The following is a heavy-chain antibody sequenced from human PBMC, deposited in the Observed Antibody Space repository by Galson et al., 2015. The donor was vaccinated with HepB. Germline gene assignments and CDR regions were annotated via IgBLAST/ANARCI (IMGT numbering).Heavy chain of an antibody. Sequence: SLRLSCAASGFAFDHYAIHWVRQAPGKGLEWVSGVTWNSGDIGHADSVRGRFTISRDNAKNTLYLQMNSLRVEDTAVYYCARGGLLYALDIWGQGTMVTVSS. CDR3: ARGGLLYALDI. J-gene: IGHJ3*02. D-gene: IGHD2-15*01. CDR2: VTWNSGDI. CDR1: GFAFDHYA. V-gene: IGHV3-9*01.